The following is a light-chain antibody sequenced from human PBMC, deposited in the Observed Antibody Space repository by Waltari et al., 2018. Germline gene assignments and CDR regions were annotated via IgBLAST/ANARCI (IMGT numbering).Light chain of an antibody. CDR3: QQYDNLAS. J-gene: IGKJ4*01. CDR2: DAT. CDR1: QSISNH. Sequence: DIQMTQSPSSLSASVGDRVTITCQACQSISNHLNWYQHKPVQAPELLIFDATTLETGVPSRFRGSGSGTDFTLTIPYLQPEDFATYYCQQYDNLASFGGGTKVEIK. V-gene: IGKV1-33*01.